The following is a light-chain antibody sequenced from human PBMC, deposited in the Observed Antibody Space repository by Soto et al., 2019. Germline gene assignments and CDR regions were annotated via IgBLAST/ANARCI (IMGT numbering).Light chain of an antibody. CDR3: QQYGYSPGA. CDR2: GAS. J-gene: IGKJ5*01. CDR1: QTVISDY. V-gene: IGKV3-20*01. Sequence: VLTQSPGTLSLSPGKRATLFCRASQTVISDYLAWLQHKPGQAPRLLIHGASTRATGTPDRFRGSGSGTDFTLTISRLEPEDFAVYYCQQYGYSPGAFGQGTRLEIK.